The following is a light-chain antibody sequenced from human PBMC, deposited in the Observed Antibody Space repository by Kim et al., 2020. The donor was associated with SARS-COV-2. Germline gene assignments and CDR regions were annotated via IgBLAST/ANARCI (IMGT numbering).Light chain of an antibody. J-gene: IGKJ3*01. Sequence: SPGENATLSGRASQSVRSNYLSCYQQKLGQAPRLLIDGASTRATGIPVNFAGSGSRTDFTLTISRLVTQDFAVSYCQQYGSLPFIFGPVTKVDL. CDR1: QSVRSNY. CDR2: GAS. CDR3: QQYGSLPFI. V-gene: IGKV3-20*01.